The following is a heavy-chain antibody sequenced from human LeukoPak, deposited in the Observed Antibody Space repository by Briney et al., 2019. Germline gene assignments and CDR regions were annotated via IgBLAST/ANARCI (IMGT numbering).Heavy chain of an antibody. J-gene: IGHJ6*03. CDR2: IIPIFGTA. D-gene: IGHD3-10*01. CDR1: GGTFSSYA. CDR3: ARDTGYYMDV. V-gene: IGHV1-69*05. Sequence: SVKVSCKASGGTFSSYAISWVRQAPGQGLEWMGGIIPIFGTANYAQKFQGRVTITTDESTSTAYMELSSLRSEDTAVYCCARDTGYYMDVWGKGTTVTVSS.